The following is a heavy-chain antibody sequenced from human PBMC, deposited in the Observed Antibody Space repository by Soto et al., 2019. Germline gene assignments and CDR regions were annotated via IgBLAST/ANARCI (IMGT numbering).Heavy chain of an antibody. V-gene: IGHV3-48*02. CDR1: GYTFSTYS. CDR3: ARDRDAYCSKGICSGPYFDY. Sequence: EVQLVESGGGLVQPGGSLRLSCAASGYTFSTYSINRVRQAPGKGLEWISYISDNSSVIYYADAVKGRFTISRDNAKNSLYLQMNSLRDEDTAVYYCARDRDAYCSKGICSGPYFDYWGQGTLVTVSS. CDR2: ISDNSSVI. D-gene: IGHD2-8*01. J-gene: IGHJ4*02.